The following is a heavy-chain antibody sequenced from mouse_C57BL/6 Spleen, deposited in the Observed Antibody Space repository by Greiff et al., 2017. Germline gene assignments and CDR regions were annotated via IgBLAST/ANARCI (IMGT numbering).Heavy chain of an antibody. J-gene: IGHJ1*03. D-gene: IGHD1-1*02. CDR1: GYTFTSYW. CDR3: ARGWRYVDV. V-gene: IGHV1-72*01. CDR2: IDPNSGGT. Sequence: QVQLQQSGAELVKPGASVKLSCKASGYTFTSYWMHWVKQRPGLGLEWIGRIDPNSGGTKYTEKFKSKATLTVDTPSSTAYMQLSSLASEDSAVYYCARGWRYVDVWGTGTTVTVSS.